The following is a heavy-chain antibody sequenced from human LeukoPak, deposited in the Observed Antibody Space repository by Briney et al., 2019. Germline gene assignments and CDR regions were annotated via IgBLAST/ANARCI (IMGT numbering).Heavy chain of an antibody. J-gene: IGHJ4*02. D-gene: IGHD2-15*01. CDR1: GGSISSYY. Sequence: KSSETLSLTCTVSGGSISSYYWSWIRQPPGKGLEWIGYIYYSGSTNYNPSLKSRVTISVDTSKNQFSLQLNSVTPEDTAVYYCARVPHTVSYCSGGSCYTREGFVDYWGQGTLVTVSS. CDR2: IYYSGST. V-gene: IGHV4-59*12. CDR3: ARVPHTVSYCSGGSCYTREGFVDY.